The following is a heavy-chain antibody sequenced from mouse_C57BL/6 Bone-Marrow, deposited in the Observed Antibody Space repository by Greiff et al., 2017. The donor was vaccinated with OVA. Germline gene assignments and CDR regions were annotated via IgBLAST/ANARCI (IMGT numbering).Heavy chain of an antibody. CDR2: IRLKSDNYAT. V-gene: IGHV6-3*01. CDR1: GFTFSNYW. D-gene: IGHD1-1*01. CDR3: PETVVAPAYYAMDY. J-gene: IGHJ4*01. Sequence: EVQGVESGGGLVQPGGSMKLSCVASGFTFSNYWMNWVRQSPEKGLEWVAQIRLKSDNYATHYAESVKGRFTISRDDSKSSVYLQMNNLRAEDTGIYYCPETVVAPAYYAMDYWGQGTSVTVSS.